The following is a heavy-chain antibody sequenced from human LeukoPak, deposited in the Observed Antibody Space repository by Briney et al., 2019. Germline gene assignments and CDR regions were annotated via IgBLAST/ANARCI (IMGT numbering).Heavy chain of an antibody. CDR2: INPNSGGT. D-gene: IGHD2-15*01. CDR1: GYTFTGYY. V-gene: IGHV1-2*02. Sequence: ASVKVSCKASGYTFTGYYMHWVRQAPGQGLEWMGWINPNSGGTSYAQKFQGRVTMTRDTSISTAYMELSRLRSDDTAVYYCARGGNYCSGGSCYTREFDYWGQGTLVTVSS. CDR3: ARGGNYCSGGSCYTREFDY. J-gene: IGHJ4*02.